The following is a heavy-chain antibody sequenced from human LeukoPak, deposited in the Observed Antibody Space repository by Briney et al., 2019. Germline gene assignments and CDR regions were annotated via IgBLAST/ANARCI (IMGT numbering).Heavy chain of an antibody. V-gene: IGHV3-74*01. D-gene: IGHD1-26*01. J-gene: IGHJ5*02. CDR2: INSDGRST. CDR3: ARDIGATNWFDP. Sequence: GGSLRLSCAASGFTFSSYWMHWVRQCPGKGLVWVSRINSDGRSTSYADSVKGRFTISRDNAKNTLYLQMNSLRAEDTAVYYCARDIGATNWFDPWGQGTLVTVSS. CDR1: GFTFSSYW.